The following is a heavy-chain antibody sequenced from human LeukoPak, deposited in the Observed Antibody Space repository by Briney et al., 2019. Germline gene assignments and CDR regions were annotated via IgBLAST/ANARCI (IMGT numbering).Heavy chain of an antibody. CDR2: ISAYNGNT. D-gene: IGHD3-22*01. CDR3: ARNYYDSSGEGLDY. Sequence: ASVKVSCKASGYTFTTYGISWVRQAPGQGLEWMGWISAYNGNTNYAQKFQGRVTMTTDTSTSTAYMELRSLRSDDTAVYYCARNYYDSSGEGLDYWGQGTLVTVSS. CDR1: GYTFTTYG. J-gene: IGHJ4*02. V-gene: IGHV1-18*01.